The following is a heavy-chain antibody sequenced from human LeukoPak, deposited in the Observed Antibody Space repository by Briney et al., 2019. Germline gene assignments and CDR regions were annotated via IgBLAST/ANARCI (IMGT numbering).Heavy chain of an antibody. Sequence: SVTVSCKASGGTFSSYAISWVRQAPGQGLEWVGGIIPIFGTANYAQKFQGRVTITADESTSTVYMELSSLRSEDTAVYYCARGKNMVRTRYWFDPWGQGTLVTVSS. CDR3: ARGKNMVRTRYWFDP. CDR1: GGTFSSYA. V-gene: IGHV1-69*13. D-gene: IGHD3-10*01. CDR2: IIPIFGTA. J-gene: IGHJ5*02.